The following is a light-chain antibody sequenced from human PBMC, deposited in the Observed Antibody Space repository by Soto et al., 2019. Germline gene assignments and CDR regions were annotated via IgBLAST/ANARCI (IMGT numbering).Light chain of an antibody. Sequence: QSALTQPPSASGSPGQSVTISCTGTSSDVGNYNYVSWYQQHPGKAPKLMIYEVTKRPSGVPDRFSGSKSGNTASLTVSGLQAEDEADYYCNSYRDTDTFWVFGGGTKLTVL. CDR2: EVT. J-gene: IGLJ3*02. V-gene: IGLV2-8*01. CDR1: SSDVGNYNY. CDR3: NSYRDTDTFWV.